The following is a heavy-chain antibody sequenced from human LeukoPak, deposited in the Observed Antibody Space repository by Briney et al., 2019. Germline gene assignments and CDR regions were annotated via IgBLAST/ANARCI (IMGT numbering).Heavy chain of an antibody. CDR1: GFTFSSYA. CDR2: ISGSGGST. Sequence: TGGSLRLSCAASGFTFSSYAMSWVRQAPGKGLEWVSAISGSGGSTYYADSVKGRFTISRDNSKNTLYLQMNSLTAEDTAVYYCAKAEFYDFWSGYYSDYWGQGTLVTVSS. CDR3: AKAEFYDFWSGYYSDY. D-gene: IGHD3-3*01. J-gene: IGHJ4*02. V-gene: IGHV3-23*01.